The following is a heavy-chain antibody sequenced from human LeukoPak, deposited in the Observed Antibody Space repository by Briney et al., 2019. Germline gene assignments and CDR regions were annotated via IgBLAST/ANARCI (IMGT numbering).Heavy chain of an antibody. J-gene: IGHJ6*03. CDR1: GFTFRSYA. D-gene: IGHD6-19*01. V-gene: IGHV3-23*01. CDR2: ISGSGGST. Sequence: PGGSLRLSCAASGFTFRSYAMSWVRQAPGKGLEWVSAISGSGGSTYYADSVKGRFTISRDNSKNTLYLQMNSLRAEDTAVYYCAATGDYSSGWYDYYYYMDVWGKGTTVTVSS. CDR3: AATGDYSSGWYDYYYYMDV.